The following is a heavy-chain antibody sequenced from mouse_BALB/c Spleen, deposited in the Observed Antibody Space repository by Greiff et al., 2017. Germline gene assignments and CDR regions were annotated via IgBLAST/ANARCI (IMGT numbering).Heavy chain of an antibody. V-gene: IGHV1S29*02. J-gene: IGHJ3*01. Sequence: DVKLVESGPELVKPGASVKISCKASGYTFTDYNMHWVKQSHGKSLEWIGYIYPYNGGTGYNQKFKSKATLTVDNSSSTAYMELRSLTSEDSAVYYCARERDYYGSSWFAYWGQGTLVTVSA. D-gene: IGHD1-1*01. CDR3: ARERDYYGSSWFAY. CDR2: IYPYNGGT. CDR1: GYTFTDYN.